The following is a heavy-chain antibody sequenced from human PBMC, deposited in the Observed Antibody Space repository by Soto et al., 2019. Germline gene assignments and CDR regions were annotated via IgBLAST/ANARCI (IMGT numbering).Heavy chain of an antibody. D-gene: IGHD1-7*01. V-gene: IGHV1-46*01. CDR3: ARVQELQDHDAFDI. CDR2: INPSGGST. J-gene: IGHJ3*02. Sequence: ASVKVSCKASGYIFTNHYIHWVRQAPGQGLEWMGIINPSGGSTNYLQKFQGRFTISRDNAKNSLYLQMNSLRAEDTAVYYCARVQELQDHDAFDIWGQGTMVTVSS. CDR1: GYIFTNHY.